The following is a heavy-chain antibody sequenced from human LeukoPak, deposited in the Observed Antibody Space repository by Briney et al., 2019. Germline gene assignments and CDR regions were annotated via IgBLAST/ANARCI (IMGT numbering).Heavy chain of an antibody. CDR3: ARAPLGFDY. CDR2: INHSGST. Sequence: SETLSLTCAVYGGSFSGYYWSWIRQPPGKGLEWIGEINHSGSTNYNPSLKSRVTISVDTSKNQFSLELSSVTAADTAVYYCARAPLGFDYWGQGTLVTVSS. CDR1: GGSFSGYY. D-gene: IGHD7-27*01. V-gene: IGHV4-34*01. J-gene: IGHJ4*02.